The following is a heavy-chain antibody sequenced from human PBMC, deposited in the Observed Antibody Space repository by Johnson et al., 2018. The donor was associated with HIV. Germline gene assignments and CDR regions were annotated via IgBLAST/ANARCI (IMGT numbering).Heavy chain of an antibody. V-gene: IGHV3-74*02. CDR2: IHSDGSNT. CDR1: GFTFSSYW. D-gene: IGHD2-15*01. Sequence: VQLVESGGGFVQPGGSRRLSCAASGFTFSSYWMHWVRQAPGKGLVWVSRIHSDGSNTTYTDSVKGRFTISRDNAKNTLYLQMNSLRGEDTAVYYCARGGYCRGGSCYPYDAFDIWGQGTMVNVSS. J-gene: IGHJ3*02. CDR3: ARGGYCRGGSCYPYDAFDI.